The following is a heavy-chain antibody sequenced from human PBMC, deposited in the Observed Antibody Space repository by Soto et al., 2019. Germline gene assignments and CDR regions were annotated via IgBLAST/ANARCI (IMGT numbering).Heavy chain of an antibody. V-gene: IGHV3-33*01. Sequence: SLRLSCAASGFTFSSYAMHWVRQAPGKGLEWVAVISYDGNYKYYADSVKGRFTISRDSSKNTLYLQLNTLRAEDTAVYLCAREVADHASDYFDYWGQGTLVTVSS. J-gene: IGHJ4*02. CDR3: AREVADHASDYFDY. D-gene: IGHD2-15*01. CDR1: GFTFSSYA. CDR2: ISYDGNYK.